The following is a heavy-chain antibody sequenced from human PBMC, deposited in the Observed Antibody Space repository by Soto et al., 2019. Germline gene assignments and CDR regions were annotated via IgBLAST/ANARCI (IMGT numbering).Heavy chain of an antibody. CDR3: ASPELYYFWSGYYSFDY. V-gene: IGHV4-39*01. D-gene: IGHD3-3*01. CDR1: GGSISSSSYY. CDR2: IYYSGST. Sequence: PSETLSLTCTVSGGSISSSSYYWGWIRQPPGKGLEWIGSIYYSGSTYYNPSLKSRVTISVDTSKNQFSLKLSSVTAADTAVYYCASPELYYFWSGYYSFDYWGKGTRVTVPS. J-gene: IGHJ4*02.